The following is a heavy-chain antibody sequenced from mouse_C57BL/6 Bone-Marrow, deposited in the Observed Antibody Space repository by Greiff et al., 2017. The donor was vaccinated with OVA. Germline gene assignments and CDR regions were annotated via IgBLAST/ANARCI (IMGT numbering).Heavy chain of an antibody. V-gene: IGHV1-85*01. D-gene: IGHD1-1*01. CDR2: IYPRDGST. J-gene: IGHJ4*01. CDR3: ARGNYGDYYAMDY. Sequence: VQLQESGPELVKPGASVKLSCKASGYTFTSYDLNWVKQRPGQGLEWIGWIYPRDGSTKYNEKFKGKATLTVDTSSSTAYRELHSLTSEDAAVYFCARGNYGDYYAMDYWGQGTSVTVSS. CDR1: GYTFTSYD.